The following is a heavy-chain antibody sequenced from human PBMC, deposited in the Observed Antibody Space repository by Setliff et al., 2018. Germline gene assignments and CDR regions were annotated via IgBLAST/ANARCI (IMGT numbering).Heavy chain of an antibody. J-gene: IGHJ4*02. CDR2: IYYSGSTS. D-gene: IGHD6-19*01. Sequence: SETLSLTCAVSGFSISSPNWWNWVRQPPGKGLEWIGYIYYSGSTSYYNPSLKSRVTISVDTSKNQFSLKLSSVTAADTAVYYCARGRAGHSGHWGQGTLVTVSS. CDR1: GFSISSPNW. V-gene: IGHV4-28*03. CDR3: ARGRAGHSGH.